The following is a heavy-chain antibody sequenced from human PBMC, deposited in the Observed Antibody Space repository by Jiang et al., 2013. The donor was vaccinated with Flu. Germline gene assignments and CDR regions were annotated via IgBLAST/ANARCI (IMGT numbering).Heavy chain of an antibody. V-gene: IGHV3-30-3*01. Sequence: VQLVESGGGVVQPGRSLRLSCAASGFTFSSYAMYWVRQAPGKGLEWVAVISNDGNNKYYGDSVKGRFTISRDNSKKTVYLQMNSLRAEDTAVFYCARDSSVNPHQWLDGFFDYWGQGTLVTVSS. D-gene: IGHD6-19*01. CDR3: ARDSSVNPHQWLDGFFDY. CDR1: GFTFSSYA. CDR2: ISNDGNNK. J-gene: IGHJ4*02.